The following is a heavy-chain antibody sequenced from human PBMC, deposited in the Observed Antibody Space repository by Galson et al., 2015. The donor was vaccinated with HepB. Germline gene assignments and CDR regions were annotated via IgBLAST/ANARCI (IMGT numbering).Heavy chain of an antibody. D-gene: IGHD6-19*01. CDR1: EYTFRSYW. Sequence: QSGAEVKKPGESLRISCKGSEYTFRSYWIGWVRQMPGKGLEWMGIIYPDDSETRYSPSFQGQVTISAAKSISTAYLQWSSLKASDTAMYYCARPRTSGWSGMEVWGQWTTVTVSS. CDR2: IYPDDSET. CDR3: ARPRTSGWSGMEV. J-gene: IGHJ6*02. V-gene: IGHV5-51*01.